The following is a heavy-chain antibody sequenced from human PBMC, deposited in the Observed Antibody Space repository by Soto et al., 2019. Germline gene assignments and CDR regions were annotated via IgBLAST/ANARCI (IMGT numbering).Heavy chain of an antibody. CDR1: AGTFSSSA. Sequence: QVQLVQSGAEMKEPGSSVKVSCKTSAGTFSSSAISWLRQAPGQGLEWMGGIIPLFRTPDYAQKIQGRVTIAADESTSTAYMELSSLRSEDTAVYYCARDNDRLQLGGNYYYILDVWGQGTTITVSS. D-gene: IGHD4-4*01. J-gene: IGHJ6*02. CDR2: IIPLFRTP. CDR3: ARDNDRLQLGGNYYYILDV. V-gene: IGHV1-69*12.